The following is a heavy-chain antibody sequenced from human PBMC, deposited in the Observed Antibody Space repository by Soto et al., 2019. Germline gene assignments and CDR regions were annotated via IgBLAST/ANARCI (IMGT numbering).Heavy chain of an antibody. J-gene: IGHJ6*02. CDR2: INAGNGNT. D-gene: IGHD4-17*01. CDR1: GYTFTSYA. CDR3: ARTVGYYYGMDV. Sequence: QVQLVQSGAEVKKPGASVKVSCKASGYTFTSYAMHWVRQAPGQRLEWMGWINAGNGNTKYSQKFQGRVTITRDTSSSTADMVLSSRRSEDTAVDYCARTVGYYYGMDVWGQGTTVTVSS. V-gene: IGHV1-3*01.